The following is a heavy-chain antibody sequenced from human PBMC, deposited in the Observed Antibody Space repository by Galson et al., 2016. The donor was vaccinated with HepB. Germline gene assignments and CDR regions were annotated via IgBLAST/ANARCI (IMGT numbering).Heavy chain of an antibody. V-gene: IGHV3-9*01. CDR1: GFTFDDYA. J-gene: IGHJ3*01. D-gene: IGHD3-3*01. CDR2: ISWNSNSK. Sequence: SLRLSCATSGFTFDDYAMHWVRQAPGKGLEWVSGISWNSNSKRYADSVKGRFTISRDNAKESLYLQMSALRPEDTALYYCANAQTPWSGSHTPPLFQDAFDVWGQGIMVTVSS. CDR3: ANAQTPWSGSHTPPLFQDAFDV.